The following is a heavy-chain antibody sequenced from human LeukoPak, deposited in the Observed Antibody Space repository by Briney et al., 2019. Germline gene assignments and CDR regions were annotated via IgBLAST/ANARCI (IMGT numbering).Heavy chain of an antibody. CDR2: IYYSGST. CDR3: ARVHTSNYLYYYYYYMDV. D-gene: IGHD4-11*01. Sequence: SETLSLTCTVSGGSISSHYWSWIRQPPGKGLEWIGYIYYSGSTNYNPSLKSRVTISVDTSKNQFSLKLSSVTAADTAVYYCARVHTSNYLYYYYYYMDVWGKGTTVTVSS. J-gene: IGHJ6*03. CDR1: GGSISSHY. V-gene: IGHV4-59*11.